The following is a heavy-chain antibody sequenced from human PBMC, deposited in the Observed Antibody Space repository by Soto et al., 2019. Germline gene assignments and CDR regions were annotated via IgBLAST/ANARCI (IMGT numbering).Heavy chain of an antibody. CDR3: ARVWQYGSGSYDY. J-gene: IGHJ4*02. CDR1: GGTFSSYA. V-gene: IGHV1-69*13. Sequence: SVKVSCKASGGTFSSYAISWVRQAPGQGLEWMGGIIPIFGTANYAQKFQGRVTITADESTSTAYMELSSLRSEDTAVYYCARVWQYGSGSYDYWGQGTLLTVSS. D-gene: IGHD6-19*01. CDR2: IIPIFGTA.